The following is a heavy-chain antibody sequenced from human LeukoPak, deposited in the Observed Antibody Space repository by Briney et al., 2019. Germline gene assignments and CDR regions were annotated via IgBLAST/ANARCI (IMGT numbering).Heavy chain of an antibody. D-gene: IGHD6-6*01. Sequence: GASVKLSCKASGYTFTCYYMHWVRQAPGQGLEWMGWINHNSGGRNYAQKFQGRANMTRDTSISTAYMELSRLRSDDTAVYYCARGKQYSSPNWFDPWGQGTLVTVSS. V-gene: IGHV1-2*02. J-gene: IGHJ5*02. CDR1: GYTFTCYY. CDR2: INHNSGGR. CDR3: ARGKQYSSPNWFDP.